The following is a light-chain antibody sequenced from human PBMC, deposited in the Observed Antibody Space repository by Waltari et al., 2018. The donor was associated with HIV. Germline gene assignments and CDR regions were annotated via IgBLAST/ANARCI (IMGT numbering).Light chain of an antibody. CDR3: CSYAGSDSYV. Sequence: QSALTQPRSVSGSPGQSVTVSCTEASSDVGGYDSVSWYQQHPGQALNLIIYDVTKRPSGVPGRFSGSRCGDTASLIISGLQADDEAYYYCCSYAGSDSYVFGAGTRVIVL. CDR2: DVT. CDR1: SSDVGGYDS. V-gene: IGLV2-11*01. J-gene: IGLJ1*01.